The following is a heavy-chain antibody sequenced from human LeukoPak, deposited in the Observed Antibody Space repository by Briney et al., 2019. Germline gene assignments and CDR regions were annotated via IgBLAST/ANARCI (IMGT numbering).Heavy chain of an antibody. CDR3: AKNGGSGRPTFDY. D-gene: IGHD2-15*01. J-gene: IGHJ4*02. CDR1: GFTFSNAW. V-gene: IGHV3-23*01. Sequence: GGSLRLSCAASGFTFSNAWMSWVRQAPGKGLEWVSAISGSGGSTYYADSVKGRFAISRDNAKNTLYLQMNSLRAEDPDVYYCAKNGGSGRPTFDYWGQGTLVTVSS. CDR2: ISGSGGST.